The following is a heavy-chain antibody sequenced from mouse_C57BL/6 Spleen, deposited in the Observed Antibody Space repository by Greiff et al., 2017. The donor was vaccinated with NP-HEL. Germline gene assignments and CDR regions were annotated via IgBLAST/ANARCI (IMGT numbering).Heavy chain of an antibody. V-gene: IGHV1-15*01. CDR3: TRTSTTVVALDY. J-gene: IGHJ2*01. D-gene: IGHD1-1*01. CDR2: IDPETGGT. Sequence: QVQLKESGAELVRPGASVTLSCKASGYTFTDYGMHWVKQTPVHGLEWIGAIDPETGGTAYNQKFKGKAILTADKSSSTAYMELRSLTSEDSAVYYCTRTSTTVVALDYWGQGTTLTVSS. CDR1: GYTFTDYG.